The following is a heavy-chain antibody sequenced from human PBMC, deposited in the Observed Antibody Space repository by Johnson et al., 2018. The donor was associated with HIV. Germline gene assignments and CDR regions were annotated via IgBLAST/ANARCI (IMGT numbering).Heavy chain of an antibody. V-gene: IGHV3-53*01. CDR2: IYTDGST. CDR3: VRDAFDYRDASGRFGGAGFDI. D-gene: IGHD3-16*01. J-gene: IGHJ3*02. CDR1: GFTVSSNY. Sequence: QLVESGGGLIQPGGSLRLSCAVSGFTVSSNYMSWVRQAPGKGLEWVSVIYTDGSTYYTDSVKGRFTISRDNAKNSLSLQMNSLKAEDTAVYFCVRDAFDYRDASGRFGGAGFDIWGQGTVVTVSS.